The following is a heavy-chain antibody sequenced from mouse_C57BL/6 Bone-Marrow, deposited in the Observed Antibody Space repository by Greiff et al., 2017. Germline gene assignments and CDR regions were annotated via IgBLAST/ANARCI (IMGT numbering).Heavy chain of an antibody. J-gene: IGHJ2*01. D-gene: IGHD2-3*01. CDR3: ARNAPIYDGYLAHY. Sequence: QVQLQQPGTELVKPGASVKLSCKASGYTFTSYWMHWVKQRPGQGLEWIGNINPSNGGTNYNEKFKSKATLTVDKSSSTAYMQLSSLTSEDSAVYDCARNAPIYDGYLAHYWGQGTTLTVSS. CDR2: INPSNGGT. V-gene: IGHV1-53*01. CDR1: GYTFTSYW.